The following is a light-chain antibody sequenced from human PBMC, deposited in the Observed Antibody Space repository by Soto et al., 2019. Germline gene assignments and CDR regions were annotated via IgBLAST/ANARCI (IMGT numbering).Light chain of an antibody. CDR3: QRHDSAPRT. J-gene: IGKJ1*01. CDR1: QGISNY. CDR2: AAS. V-gene: IGKV1-27*01. Sequence: DIQMTQSPSSLSASVRDRVTITCRASQGISNYLAWYQQKSGKDPKLLIYAASTLQSGVPSRFSGSGSGTDFTLNISSLKPEDVATYYYQRHDSAPRTFDQGTKVE.